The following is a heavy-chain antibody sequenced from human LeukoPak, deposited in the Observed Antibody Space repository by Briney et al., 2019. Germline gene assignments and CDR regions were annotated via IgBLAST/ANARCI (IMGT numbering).Heavy chain of an antibody. V-gene: IGHV3-7*01. CDR1: GFTFSSYW. J-gene: IGHJ6*03. CDR2: IKQDGSEK. Sequence: GSLRLSCAASGFTFSSYWMSWVRQAPGKGLEWVANIKQDGSEKYYVDSVKGRFTISRDNAKNSLYLQMNSLRAEDTAVYYCATDSYGYDYYMDVWGKGTTVTVSS. D-gene: IGHD5-18*01. CDR3: ATDSYGYDYYMDV.